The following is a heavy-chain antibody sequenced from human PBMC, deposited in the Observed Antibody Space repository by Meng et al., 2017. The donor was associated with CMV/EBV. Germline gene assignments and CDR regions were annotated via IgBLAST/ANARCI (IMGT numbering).Heavy chain of an antibody. CDR3: ARVWDSGWDY. J-gene: IGHJ4*02. V-gene: IGHV4-34*01. CDR2: INHSGST. Sequence: VQLQQWGDGLLKSHETLSLTCAVDGGSFSGYYWSWIRQPPGKGLEWIGEINHSGSTNYNPSLKSRVTISVDTSKNQFSLKLSSVTAADTAVYYCARVWDSGWDYWGQGTLVTVSS. D-gene: IGHD3-22*01. CDR1: GGSFSGYY.